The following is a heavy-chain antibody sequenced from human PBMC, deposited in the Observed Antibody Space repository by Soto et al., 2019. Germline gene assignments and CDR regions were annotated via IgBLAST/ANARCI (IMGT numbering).Heavy chain of an antibody. V-gene: IGHV3-43D*03. CDR2: ISWDGGST. J-gene: IGHJ4*02. CDR3: GKDLRDYDLAY. Sequence: GETLTLTCAASGFTIDDYAMHWVRQAPGKGLEWVYLISWDGGSTYYAGSGRGPFTFSRDNSKNSLFLEMNRLRAEDTGVYYCGKDLRDYDLAYWGQGTLVTVSS. D-gene: IGHD5-12*01. CDR1: GFTIDDYA.